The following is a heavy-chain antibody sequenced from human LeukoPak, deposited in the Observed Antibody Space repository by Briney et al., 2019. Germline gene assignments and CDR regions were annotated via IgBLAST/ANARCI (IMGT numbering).Heavy chain of an antibody. D-gene: IGHD3-10*01. CDR1: GFTFSSYA. V-gene: IGHV3-33*08. CDR3: ARDNPRIAGSLDY. Sequence: GGSLRLSCAASGFTFSSYAMHWVRQAPGKGLEWVAVIWYDGSNKYYADSVKGRFTISRDNSKNTLYLQMNSLRAEDTAVYYCARDNPRIAGSLDYWGQGTLVPVSS. J-gene: IGHJ4*02. CDR2: IWYDGSNK.